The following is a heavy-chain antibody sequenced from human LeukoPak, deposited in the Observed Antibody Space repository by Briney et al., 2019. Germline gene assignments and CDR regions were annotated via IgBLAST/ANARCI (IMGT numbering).Heavy chain of an antibody. D-gene: IGHD1-26*01. J-gene: IGHJ5*02. CDR1: GDSISSSSYY. CDR3: ARGIIVGATWGENYNCFDP. Sequence: PSETLSLTCTVSGDSISSSSYYWGWIRQPPGKGLEWIGSMYYSGSTYYNPSLKSRVTISVDTSKNQFSLKLSSVTAADTAVYCCARGIIVGATWGENYNCFDPWGQGTLVTVSS. V-gene: IGHV4-39*07. CDR2: MYYSGST.